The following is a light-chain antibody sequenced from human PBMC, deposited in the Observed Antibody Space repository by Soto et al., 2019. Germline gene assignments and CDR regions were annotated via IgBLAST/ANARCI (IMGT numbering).Light chain of an antibody. CDR1: QSVSSSY. J-gene: IGKJ1*01. V-gene: IGKV3-20*01. CDR2: GAS. CDR3: QQYDSSLMWT. Sequence: EIVLTQSPGTLSLSPGERATLSCRASQSVSSSYLAWYQQKPGQAPRLLIYGASSRATGIPDRFSGSGSGTDFTLTINRLEPEDFAVYYCQQYDSSLMWTFGQGTKVDIK.